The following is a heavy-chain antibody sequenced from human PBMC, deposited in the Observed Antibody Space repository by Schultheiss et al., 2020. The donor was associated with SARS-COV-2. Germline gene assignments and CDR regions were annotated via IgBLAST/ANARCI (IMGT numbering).Heavy chain of an antibody. D-gene: IGHD6-13*01. Sequence: LRLFCTVSGGSISSGGYYWSWIRQHPGKGLEWIGYIYYSGSTYYNPSLKSRVTISVDTSKNQFSLKLSSVTAADTAVYYCARVGLIAAAGTIYYYYGMDVWGQGTTVTVSS. J-gene: IGHJ6*02. V-gene: IGHV4-31*03. CDR3: ARVGLIAAAGTIYYYYGMDV. CDR1: GGSISSGGYY. CDR2: IYYSGST.